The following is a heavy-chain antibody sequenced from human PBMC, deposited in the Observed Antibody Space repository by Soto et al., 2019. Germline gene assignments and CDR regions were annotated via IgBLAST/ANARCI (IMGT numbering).Heavy chain of an antibody. D-gene: IGHD6-6*01. J-gene: IGHJ4*02. CDR2: ISAYNGNT. V-gene: IGHV1-18*04. Sequence: ASVKVSCKASGYTFTSYGISWVRQAPGQGLEWMGWISAYNGNTNYAQKFQGRVTMTRDTSISTAYMELSRLRSDDTAVYYCARGKARRDNNFDYWGQGTLVTVSS. CDR1: GYTFTSYG. CDR3: ARGKARRDNNFDY.